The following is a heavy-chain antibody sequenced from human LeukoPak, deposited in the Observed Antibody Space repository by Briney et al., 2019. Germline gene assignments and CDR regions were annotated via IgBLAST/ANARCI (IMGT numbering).Heavy chain of an antibody. CDR1: GFTVSSNY. Sequence: GGSLRLSCAASGFTVSSNYMSWVRQAPGKGLEWVSAISGSGGSTYYADSVKGRFTISRDNSKNTLYLQMNSLRAEDTAVYYCAKDNSGYFNWFDPWGQGTLVTVSS. CDR3: AKDNSGYFNWFDP. D-gene: IGHD3-22*01. V-gene: IGHV3-23*01. CDR2: ISGSGGST. J-gene: IGHJ5*02.